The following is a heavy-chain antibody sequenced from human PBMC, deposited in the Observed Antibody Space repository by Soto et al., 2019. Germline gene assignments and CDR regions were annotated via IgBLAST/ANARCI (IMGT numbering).Heavy chain of an antibody. Sequence: PGGSLRLSCSASGFTFSSYAMHWVRQAPGKGLEYVSAISSNGGSTYYADSVKGRFTISRDNSKNTLYLQMSSLRAEDTAVYYCVKDWGQQLVYLDYWGQGTLVTVSS. CDR2: ISSNGGST. CDR1: GFTFSSYA. V-gene: IGHV3-64D*06. J-gene: IGHJ4*02. CDR3: VKDWGQQLVYLDY. D-gene: IGHD6-13*01.